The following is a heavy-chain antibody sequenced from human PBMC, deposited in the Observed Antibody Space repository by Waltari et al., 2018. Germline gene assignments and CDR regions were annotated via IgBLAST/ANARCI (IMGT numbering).Heavy chain of an antibody. CDR2: IIGTFGAP. Sequence: QVQLLQSGAEVKKPGSSVRVSCKASGGTISSYAIRWVRRAPGQVLEWKGGIIGTFGAPNYAQKCQGRITITTDESARTDYMELSSLRSDDTAVYFCATSSSGWYQDASDIWGHGTLVTVS. J-gene: IGHJ3*02. CDR3: ATSSSGWYQDASDI. V-gene: IGHV1-69*05. CDR1: GGTISSYA. D-gene: IGHD6-19*01.